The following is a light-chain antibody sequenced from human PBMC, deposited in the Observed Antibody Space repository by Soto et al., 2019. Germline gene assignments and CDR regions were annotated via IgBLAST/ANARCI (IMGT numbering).Light chain of an antibody. CDR3: QAWDTSAVI. Sequence: SYELTQPPSVSVSPGQTVSITCFGDKLADKYASWYQVKPGQSPVLVIYQDTKRPSGIPERFSGSTSGTTATLTISGTQGMDEADYFCQAWDTSAVIFGGGTKLTVL. CDR1: KLADKY. CDR2: QDT. J-gene: IGLJ2*01. V-gene: IGLV3-1*01.